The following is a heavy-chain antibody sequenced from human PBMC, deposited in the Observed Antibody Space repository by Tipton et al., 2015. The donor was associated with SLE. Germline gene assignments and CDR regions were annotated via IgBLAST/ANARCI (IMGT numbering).Heavy chain of an antibody. CDR2: IWCDGSNK. CDR1: GFTFSSYG. Sequence: SLRLSCAASGFTFSSYGMHWVRQAPGKGLEWVAVIWCDGSNKYYADSVKGRFTISRDNSKNTLYLQMNSLRAEDTAVYYCAKGLSPRDAFDIWGQGTMVTVSS. J-gene: IGHJ3*02. CDR3: AKGLSPRDAFDI. V-gene: IGHV3-30*18.